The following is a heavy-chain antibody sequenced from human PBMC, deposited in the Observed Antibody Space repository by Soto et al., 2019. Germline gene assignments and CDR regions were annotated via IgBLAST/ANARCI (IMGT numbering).Heavy chain of an antibody. CDR3: AISGYYGSGSYEDYFDY. D-gene: IGHD3-10*01. V-gene: IGHV4-39*01. J-gene: IGHJ4*02. CDR1: VGSISSSSYY. CDR2: IYYSGST. Sequence: PAETLSLTCTVSVGSISSSSYYWFWIRQPPGKGLEWIGSIYYSGSTYYNPSLKSRVTISVDTSKNQFSLKLSSVTAADTAVYYCAISGYYGSGSYEDYFDYWGQGTLVTVSS.